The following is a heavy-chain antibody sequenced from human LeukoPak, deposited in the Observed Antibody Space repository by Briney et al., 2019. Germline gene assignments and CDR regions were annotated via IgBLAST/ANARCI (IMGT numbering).Heavy chain of an antibody. CDR2: IYYSGST. J-gene: IGHJ5*02. Sequence: SETLSLTCTVSGGSISSSSYYWGWIRQPPGKGLEWIGSIYYSGSTYYNPSLKSRVTISVDTSKNQFSLKLSSVTAADTAGYYCARPYDSSGYYRSPWFDPWGQGTLVTVSS. D-gene: IGHD3-22*01. V-gene: IGHV4-39*01. CDR1: GGSISSSSYY. CDR3: ARPYDSSGYYRSPWFDP.